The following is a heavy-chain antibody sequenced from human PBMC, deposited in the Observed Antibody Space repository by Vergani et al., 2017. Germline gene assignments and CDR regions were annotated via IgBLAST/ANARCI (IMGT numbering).Heavy chain of an antibody. Sequence: QVQLQESGPGLVKPSETLSLPCTVPGYSISSGYYWGWIRQPPGKGLGWIGSIYHSGSTYYNPSLKSRVTISVDTSKNQFSLKLSSVTAADTAVYYCANQYSSSLQYYFDYWGQGTLVTVSS. CDR2: IYHSGST. J-gene: IGHJ4*02. D-gene: IGHD6-13*01. V-gene: IGHV4-38-2*02. CDR1: GYSISSGYY. CDR3: ANQYSSSLQYYFDY.